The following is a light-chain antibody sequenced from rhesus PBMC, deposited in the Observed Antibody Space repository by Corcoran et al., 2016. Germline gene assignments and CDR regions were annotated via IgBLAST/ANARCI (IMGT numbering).Light chain of an antibody. CDR2: AAS. Sequence: DIQMTQSPSSLSASVGDKVTITCRASQGISSWLAWSQQKPGKAPKLLIYAASSLQSGVPSRFSGSGSGTDYTLTISSLQPEDFATYYCQQGYNTPYSFGQGTKVEIK. CDR3: QQGYNTPYS. CDR1: QGISSW. J-gene: IGKJ2*01. V-gene: IGKV1-18*01.